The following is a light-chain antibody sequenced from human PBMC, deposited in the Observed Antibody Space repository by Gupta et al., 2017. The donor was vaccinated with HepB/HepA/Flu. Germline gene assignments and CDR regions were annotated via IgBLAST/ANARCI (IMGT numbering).Light chain of an antibody. CDR1: ALPKQY. J-gene: IGLJ3*02. CDR3: LSADTSGNFWV. CDR2: KDD. Sequence: SYELTQPPSMPVSPGQTAKIICPGDALPKQYGYWYQQKPGQAPVQVIYKDDERPSDIPERFSGSSSGTTVTLTISGVQPEDEATYFCLSADTSGNFWVFGGGTKLTVL. V-gene: IGLV3-25*03.